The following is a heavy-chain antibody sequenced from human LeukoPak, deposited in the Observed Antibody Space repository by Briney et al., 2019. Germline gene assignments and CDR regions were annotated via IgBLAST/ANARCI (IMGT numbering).Heavy chain of an antibody. CDR3: ARSPAY. CDR1: GYSISSDYY. J-gene: IGHJ4*02. Sequence: PSETLSLTCDVSGYSISSDYYWGWIRQPPGKGLEWIGSIYHSGSTYYNTSLKSRITISANTSKNQFFLKLSSVTAADTAVYYCARSPAYWGQGTLVTVSS. CDR2: IYHSGST. V-gene: IGHV4-38-2*01.